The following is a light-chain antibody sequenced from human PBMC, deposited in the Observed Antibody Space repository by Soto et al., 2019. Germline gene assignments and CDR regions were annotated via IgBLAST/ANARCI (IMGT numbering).Light chain of an antibody. CDR2: TNN. Sequence: QSVLTQPPSVSGTPGHKVSISCSGSTSNLGVNTVNWYQQLPGTAAKLLIYTNNQRPSGVPDRFSGSTSGPSASLAISGLRSEDEADFYCAAWDDSLNAVVFGGGTKLTVL. J-gene: IGLJ2*01. CDR3: AAWDDSLNAVV. V-gene: IGLV1-44*01. CDR1: TSNLGVNT.